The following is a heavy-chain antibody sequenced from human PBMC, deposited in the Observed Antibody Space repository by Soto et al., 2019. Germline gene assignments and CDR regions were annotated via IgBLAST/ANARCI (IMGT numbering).Heavy chain of an antibody. J-gene: IGHJ4*02. CDR2: IYSGGYT. D-gene: IGHD2-2*01. V-gene: IGHV3-53*01. Sequence: EVQLVESGGGLIQPGGSLRLSCAVSGFTVSNNYMSWVRQAPGTGLEGVSVIYSGGYTAYGDSVKGRFTISRDNAKHPRILQMNSVTADDPAGFYCATQPRGGGYWGQGTLVTVSS. CDR3: ATQPRGGGY. CDR1: GFTVSNNY.